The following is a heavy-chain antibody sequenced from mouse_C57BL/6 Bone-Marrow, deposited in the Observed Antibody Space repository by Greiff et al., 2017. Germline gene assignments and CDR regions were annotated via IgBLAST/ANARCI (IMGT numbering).Heavy chain of an antibody. D-gene: IGHD2-4*01. V-gene: IGHV5-17*01. CDR2: ISSGSSTI. J-gene: IGHJ2*01. CDR1: GFTFSDYG. CDR3: ARLDDYDLYYFDY. Sequence: EVQRVESGGGLVKPGGSLKLSCAASGFTFSDYGMHWVRQAPEKGLEWVAYISSGSSTIYYADTVKGRFTISRDNAKNTLFLQMTSLRSEDTAMYYCARLDDYDLYYFDYWGQGTTLTVSS.